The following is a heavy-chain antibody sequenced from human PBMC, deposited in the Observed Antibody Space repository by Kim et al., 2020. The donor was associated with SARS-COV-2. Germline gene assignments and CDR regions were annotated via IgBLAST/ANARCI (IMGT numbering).Heavy chain of an antibody. CDR2: IYHSGGT. V-gene: IGHV4-4*02. CDR1: GGSISSSNW. J-gene: IGHJ6*01. Sequence: SETLSLNCAVSGGSISSSNWWSWVRQPPGKGLEWIGQIYHSGGTNYNPSLKSRVTISVDKSKNQFSLRLSSVTAADTAVYYCSRDRYCSGGSCPYYGMDVWGQGTTVTVSS. CDR3: SRDRYCSGGSCPYYGMDV. D-gene: IGHD2-15*01.